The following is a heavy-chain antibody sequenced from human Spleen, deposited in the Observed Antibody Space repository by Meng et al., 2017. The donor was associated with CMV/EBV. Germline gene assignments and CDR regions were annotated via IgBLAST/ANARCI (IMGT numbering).Heavy chain of an antibody. V-gene: IGHV1-2*02. CDR1: GYTFTGYY. D-gene: IGHD3-22*01. CDR2: SNPNSGGT. J-gene: IGHJ4*02. Sequence: ASVKVSCKASGYTFTGYYMHWVRQAPGQGLEWMGWSNPNSGGTNYAQKFQGRVTMTRDTSISTAYMELSRLRSDDTAVYSCARDLYYDSSGPLDYWGQGTLVTVSS. CDR3: ARDLYYDSSGPLDY.